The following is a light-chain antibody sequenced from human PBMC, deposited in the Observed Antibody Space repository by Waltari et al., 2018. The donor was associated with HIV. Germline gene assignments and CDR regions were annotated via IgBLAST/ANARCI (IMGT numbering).Light chain of an antibody. V-gene: IGKV3-20*01. CDR3: QQFGTSPRT. CDR2: GAS. CDR1: QSVINNY. Sequence: EIVLTQSPGTLSLSPGERATLSCRASQSVINNYLAWYQQKPGQAPRLLIYGASSRATGIPDRFSGTGSGTDFTLSFSRLEPEDFAVYYCQQFGTSPRTFGQGTKVEIK. J-gene: IGKJ1*01.